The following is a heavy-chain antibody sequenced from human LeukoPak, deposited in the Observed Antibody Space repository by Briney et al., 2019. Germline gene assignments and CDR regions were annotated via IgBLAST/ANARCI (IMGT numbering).Heavy chain of an antibody. CDR3: AIHATYNWSDDY. D-gene: IGHD1-1*01. V-gene: IGHV5-10-1*01. Sequence: LGESLKISWKGSGYSFTTYWISWVRQMPGKGLEWMGRIDPSDYYTNYSPSFQGHVTISADKSISTGYLQWSSLKASDTAMYYCAIHATYNWSDDYWGQGTLVTVAS. CDR2: IDPSDYYT. CDR1: GYSFTTYW. J-gene: IGHJ4*02.